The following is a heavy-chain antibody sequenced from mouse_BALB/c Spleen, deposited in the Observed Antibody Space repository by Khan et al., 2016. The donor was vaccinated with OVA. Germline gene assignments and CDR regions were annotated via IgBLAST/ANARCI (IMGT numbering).Heavy chain of an antibody. D-gene: IGHD1-1*01. CDR2: INPSTGYT. Sequence: VQLQESGAELAKPGASVKMSCKASGYSFANYWMHWVKQRPGQGLEWIGYINPSTGYTEYNQKFKDKATLTADESSSTAYMQLSSLTSEDSAVYYCTRLGYSYGSTFVFWGQGTTLTVSS. CDR1: GYSFANYW. CDR3: TRLGYSYGSTFVF. J-gene: IGHJ2*01. V-gene: IGHV1-7*01.